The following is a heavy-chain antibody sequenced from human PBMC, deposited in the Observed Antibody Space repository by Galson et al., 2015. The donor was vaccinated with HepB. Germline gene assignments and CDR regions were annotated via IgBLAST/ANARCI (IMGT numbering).Heavy chain of an antibody. D-gene: IGHD3-10*01. Sequence: SLRLSCAASGFTFSSYAMHWVRQAPGKGLEWVAVISYDGSNKYYADSVKGRFTISRDNSKNTLYLQMNSLRAEDTAVYYCARAPMVRGRPYAFDIWGQGTMVTVSS. CDR3: ARAPMVRGRPYAFDI. CDR2: ISYDGSNK. V-gene: IGHV3-30*14. J-gene: IGHJ3*02. CDR1: GFTFSSYA.